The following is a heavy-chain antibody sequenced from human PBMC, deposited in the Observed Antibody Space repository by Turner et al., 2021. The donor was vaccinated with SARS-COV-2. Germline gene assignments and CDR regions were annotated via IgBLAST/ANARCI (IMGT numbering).Heavy chain of an antibody. V-gene: IGHV3-7*03. CDR2: IRQDGSEK. D-gene: IGHD6-19*01. Sequence: EVQLVETGGDLVQPGGSLRLSCAASGFPLSNYWMRWVRQAPGKGLEWVANIRQDGSEKEYVDSVKGRFTISRDNAKNSLYLQMNSLRVEDTAVYYCAGSGGWLLDLWGQGTLVTVSS. CDR3: AGSGGWLLDL. CDR1: GFPLSNYW. J-gene: IGHJ4*02.